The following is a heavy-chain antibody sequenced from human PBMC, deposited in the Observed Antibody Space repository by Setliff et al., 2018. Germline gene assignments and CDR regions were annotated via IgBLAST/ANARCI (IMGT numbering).Heavy chain of an antibody. V-gene: IGHV1-8*02. CDR3: ARGGDTAMVNPDYYYYYYMDV. D-gene: IGHD5-18*01. J-gene: IGHJ6*03. Sequence: VKVSCKASGYTFTSYDINWVRQATGQGLEWMGWMNPNSGNTGYAQKFQGRVTMTRNTSISTAYMELSSLRSEDTAVYYCARGGDTAMVNPDYYYYYYMDVWGNGTTVTVSS. CDR1: GYTFTSYD. CDR2: MNPNSGNT.